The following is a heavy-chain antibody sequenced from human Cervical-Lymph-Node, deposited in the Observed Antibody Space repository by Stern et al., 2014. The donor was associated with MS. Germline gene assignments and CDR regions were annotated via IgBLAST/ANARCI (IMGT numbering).Heavy chain of an antibody. V-gene: IGHV1-69*01. CDR3: ARRPSLYSSSSPFDY. J-gene: IGHJ4*02. D-gene: IGHD6-6*01. CDR1: GGTFTSYA. CDR2: IIPIFGTA. Sequence: QVQLVESGAEVKKPGSSVKVSCKASGGTFTSYAIRWVRQAPGQGLEWMGVIIPIFGTANYAQKFQGRVTITADESTSTAYMELSSLRSEDTAVYYCARRPSLYSSSSPFDYWGQGTLVTVSS.